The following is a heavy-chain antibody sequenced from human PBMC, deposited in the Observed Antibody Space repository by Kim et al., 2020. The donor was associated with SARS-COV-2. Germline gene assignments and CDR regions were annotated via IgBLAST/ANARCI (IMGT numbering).Heavy chain of an antibody. V-gene: IGHV4-34*01. Sequence: SETLSLTCAVYGGSFSGYYWSWIRQPPGKGLEWIGEINHSGSTNYNPSLKSRVTISVDTSKNQFSLKLSSVTAADTAVYYCARGRNRGYCSGGSCYRGVYFDYWGQGTLVTVSS. J-gene: IGHJ4*02. D-gene: IGHD2-15*01. CDR2: INHSGST. CDR3: ARGRNRGYCSGGSCYRGVYFDY. CDR1: GGSFSGYY.